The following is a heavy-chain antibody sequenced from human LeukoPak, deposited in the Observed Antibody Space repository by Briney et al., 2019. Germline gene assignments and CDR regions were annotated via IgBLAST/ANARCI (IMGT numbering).Heavy chain of an antibody. CDR1: GFTFSSYA. CDR2: LSLSGGST. CDR3: AKDPFIAAAGTGYYYMDV. D-gene: IGHD6-13*01. Sequence: GGSLRLSCAASGFTFSSYAMSWVRQAPGKGLEWVSALSLSGGSTYYADSVKGRFTISRDNSKNTLYLQMNSLRAEDTAVYYCAKDPFIAAAGTGYYYMDVWGKGTTVTISS. V-gene: IGHV3-23*01. J-gene: IGHJ6*03.